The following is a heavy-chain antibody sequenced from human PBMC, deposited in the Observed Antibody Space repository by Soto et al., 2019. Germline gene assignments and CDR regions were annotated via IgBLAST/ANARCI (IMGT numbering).Heavy chain of an antibody. D-gene: IGHD2-2*01. Sequence: SETLSLTCAVYGGSFSGYYWSWIRQPPGKGLEWIGEINHSGSTNYNPSLKSRVTISVDTSKNQISIKLSSVTAADTAVYYCARGGEVGCSSTSCLRHRRVDYWGQGTLVTVSS. CDR2: INHSGST. V-gene: IGHV4-34*01. CDR3: ARGGEVGCSSTSCLRHRRVDY. J-gene: IGHJ4*02. CDR1: GGSFSGYY.